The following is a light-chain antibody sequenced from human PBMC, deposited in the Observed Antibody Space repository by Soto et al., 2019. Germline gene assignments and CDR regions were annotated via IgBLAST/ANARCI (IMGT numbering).Light chain of an antibody. CDR3: QHMRT. J-gene: IGKJ1*01. Sequence: DIQMTQSPSSLSASVGDRVTITCWASQGISNYLAWYQQKPGKVPKLLIYAASTLQSGVPSRFSGSGSGTDFTLTISSLQPEDFGSYYCQHMRTFGQGTKVDIK. V-gene: IGKV1-27*01. CDR1: QGISNY. CDR2: AAS.